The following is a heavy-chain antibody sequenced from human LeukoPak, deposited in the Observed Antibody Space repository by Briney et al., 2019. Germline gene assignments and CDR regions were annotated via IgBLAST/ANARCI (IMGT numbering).Heavy chain of an antibody. CDR1: GFTFSSYG. Sequence: PGRSLRLSCAASGFTFSSYGMHWVRQAPGKGLERVAVISYDGSNKYYADSVKGRFTISRDNSKNTLYLQMNSLRAEDTAVYYCAKDVIAAADTEGFDYWGQGTLVTVSS. D-gene: IGHD6-13*01. CDR3: AKDVIAAADTEGFDY. J-gene: IGHJ4*02. V-gene: IGHV3-30*18. CDR2: ISYDGSNK.